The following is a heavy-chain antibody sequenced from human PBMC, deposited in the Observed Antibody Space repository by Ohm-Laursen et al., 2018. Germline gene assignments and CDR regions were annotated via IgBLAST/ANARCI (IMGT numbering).Heavy chain of an antibody. V-gene: IGHV3-74*01. J-gene: IGHJ4*02. CDR2: IESDGIST. Sequence: SLRLSCAAGGFTFSNYWMHWVRQAPGKGLVWVARIESDGISTFTADSVRGRFTVSRDNAKNTLHLQMNSLGAEDTAVYYCARDEQWLPGGDWGQGTLVTVSS. CDR3: ARDEQWLPGGD. D-gene: IGHD6-19*01. CDR1: GFTFSNYW.